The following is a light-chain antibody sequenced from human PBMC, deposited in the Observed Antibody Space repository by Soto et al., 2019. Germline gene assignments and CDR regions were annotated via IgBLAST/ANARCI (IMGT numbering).Light chain of an antibody. CDR2: EVS. CDR3: ISYTGSSKSYV. V-gene: IGLV2-14*01. CDR1: SSDVGSYDH. Sequence: QSALTQPGSVCWSPGHSITISCSGTSSDVGSYDHVAWYQQFPGKTPKLMIYEVSNRPSGVSSRFSGSKSGNTASLTISGLQAEDEPDYHCISYTGSSKSYVFGSGTKVTVL. J-gene: IGLJ1*01.